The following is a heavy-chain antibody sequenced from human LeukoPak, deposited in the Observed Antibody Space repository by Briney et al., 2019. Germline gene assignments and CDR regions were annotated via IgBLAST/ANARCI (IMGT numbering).Heavy chain of an antibody. CDR2: IYCSGST. CDR1: GGSISSSSYY. V-gene: IGHV4-39*07. D-gene: IGHD2-2*01. Sequence: PSETLSLTCTVSGGSISSSSYYWGWIRQPPGTGLEWIGSIYCSGSTYYNPSLKSRVTISVDTSKNQFSLKLSSVTAADTAVYYCAKLQSVVIPAAMLGFDYWGQGILVTVSS. CDR3: AKLQSVVIPAAMLGFDY. J-gene: IGHJ4*02.